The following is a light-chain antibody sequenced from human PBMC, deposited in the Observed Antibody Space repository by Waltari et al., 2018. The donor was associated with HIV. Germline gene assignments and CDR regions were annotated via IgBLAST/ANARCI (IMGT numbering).Light chain of an antibody. CDR1: SSNLGAGYD. CDR3: QSHDSSLSGSL. J-gene: IGLJ2*01. Sequence: QSVLAQPPSVSGAPGQSVTLSCTGSSSNLGAGYDVHWYQQVPGKAPRLLLYDNINRPLGVPDRFSGSKSATSASLAITGLLAEDEADYYCQSHDSSLSGSLFGGGTKLTVL. V-gene: IGLV1-40*01. CDR2: DNI.